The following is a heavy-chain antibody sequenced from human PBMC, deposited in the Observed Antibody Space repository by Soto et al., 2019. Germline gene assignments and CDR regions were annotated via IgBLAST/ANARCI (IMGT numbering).Heavy chain of an antibody. J-gene: IGHJ6*02. CDR3: ARVSSSSAFGMDV. Sequence: PSETLSLTCAVSCGSISTINWWTWVRQPPGKGLDWIGEIYQTGSTSYNPSLESRVTISIDKSKNQFSLKLRSVTAADTAVYYCARVSSSSAFGMDVWGQGTTVTVSS. V-gene: IGHV4-4*02. CDR1: CGSISTINW. CDR2: IYQTGST. D-gene: IGHD6-6*01.